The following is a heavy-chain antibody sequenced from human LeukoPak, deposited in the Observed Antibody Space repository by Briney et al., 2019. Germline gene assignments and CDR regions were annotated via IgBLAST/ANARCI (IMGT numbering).Heavy chain of an antibody. CDR1: GYSFSNYW. Sequence: GESLQISCKGSGYSFSNYWIGWVRQMPGKGLEWMGLIYPGEFDIRYSPSFQGQVTISADKSISTAYLQWSSLKASDTAMYYCARHAFHNDNSDYYFAHWGQGTLVTVSS. J-gene: IGHJ4*02. CDR2: IYPGEFDI. D-gene: IGHD3-22*01. V-gene: IGHV5-51*01. CDR3: ARHAFHNDNSDYYFAH.